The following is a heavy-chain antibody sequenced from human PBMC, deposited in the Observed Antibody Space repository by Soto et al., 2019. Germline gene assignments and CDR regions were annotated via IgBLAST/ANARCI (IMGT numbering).Heavy chain of an antibody. CDR2: IYYSGST. CDR1: GGSISSSSYY. D-gene: IGHD3-10*01. J-gene: IGHJ5*02. V-gene: IGHV4-39*01. Sequence: PSETLSLTCTVSGGSISSSSYYWGWIRQPPGKGLEWIGSIYYSGSTYYNPSLKSRVTISVDTSKNQFSLKLSSVTAADTAVYYCARHTHYYGPGGWFDPWGQGTLVTVSS. CDR3: ARHTHYYGPGGWFDP.